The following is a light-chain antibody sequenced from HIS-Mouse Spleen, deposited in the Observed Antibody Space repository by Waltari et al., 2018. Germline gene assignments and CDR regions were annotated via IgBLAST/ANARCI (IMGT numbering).Light chain of an antibody. V-gene: IGLV3-27*01. CDR3: YSAADNNLGV. J-gene: IGLJ3*02. CDR1: VLAKKY. CDR2: KDS. Sequence: SYELTQPSSVSVSPGQTARITCSGDVLAKKYARWFQQKPGQAPVLGIYKDSERPAGIPERFSGSSSGTTVTLTISGAQVDDEADYYCYSAADNNLGVFGGGTKLTVL.